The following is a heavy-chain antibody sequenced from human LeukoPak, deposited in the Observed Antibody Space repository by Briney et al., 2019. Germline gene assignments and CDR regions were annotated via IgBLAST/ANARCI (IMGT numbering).Heavy chain of an antibody. CDR3: ARGIYYGSSGYYYGFDY. Sequence: SETLSLTCAVYGGSFSGYYWSWIRQPPGKGLEWIGEINHSGSTNYNPSLKSRVTISVDTSKNQFSLKLSSVTAAGTAVYYCARGIYYGSSGYYYGFDYWGQGTLVTVSS. D-gene: IGHD3-22*01. CDR1: GGSFSGYY. J-gene: IGHJ4*02. V-gene: IGHV4-34*01. CDR2: INHSGST.